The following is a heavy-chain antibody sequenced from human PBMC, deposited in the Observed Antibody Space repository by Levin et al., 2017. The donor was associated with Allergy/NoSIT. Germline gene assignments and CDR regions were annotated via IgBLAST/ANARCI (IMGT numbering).Heavy chain of an antibody. V-gene: IGHV3-13*01. CDR2: IGTAGDT. CDR1: GFTFSSYG. D-gene: IGHD6-6*01. CDR3: ARGPSYDH. Sequence: PGESLKISCAASGFTFSSYGMHWVRQATGKGLEWVSGIGTAGDTYYPDSVKGRFTISRENAKNSLYLQMNSLRVGDTAVYYCARGPSYDHWGQGTLVTVSS. J-gene: IGHJ4*02.